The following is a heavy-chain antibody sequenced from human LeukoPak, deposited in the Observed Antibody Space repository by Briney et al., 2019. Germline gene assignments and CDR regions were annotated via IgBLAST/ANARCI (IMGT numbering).Heavy chain of an antibody. J-gene: IGHJ4*02. D-gene: IGHD6-19*01. CDR3: AMSSGEQWRPFDY. Sequence: GGSLRLSCAASGSTFSSYAMHWVRQSPEKGLEYVSAISSNGGSTYYANSVKGRFTISRDNSRNTLYLQMGSLRAEDMAVYYCAMSSGEQWRPFDYWGQGTLVTVSS. V-gene: IGHV3-64*01. CDR1: GSTFSSYA. CDR2: ISSNGGST.